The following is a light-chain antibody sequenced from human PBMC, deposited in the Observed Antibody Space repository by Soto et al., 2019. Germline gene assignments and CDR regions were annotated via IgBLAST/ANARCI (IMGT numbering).Light chain of an antibody. J-gene: IGLJ7*01. Sequence: QSVLTQPASVSGSPGQPITISCTGTSSDVGSYNLVSWYQQHPGKAPKLMIYEGSKRPSGVSNRFSGSKSGNTASLTISGLQAEDEADYYCCSYAGSSTLAVFGGGTQLTVL. CDR3: CSYAGSSTLAV. CDR2: EGS. CDR1: SSDVGSYNL. V-gene: IGLV2-23*01.